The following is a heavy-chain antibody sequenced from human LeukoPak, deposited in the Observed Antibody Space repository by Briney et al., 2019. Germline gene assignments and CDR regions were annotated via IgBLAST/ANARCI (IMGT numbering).Heavy chain of an antibody. V-gene: IGHV4-59*01. D-gene: IGHD3-10*01. CDR1: GGSISSYY. CDR3: ARAGPRYYYYYMDV. J-gene: IGHJ6*03. CDR2: VYYSGIT. Sequence: SETLSLTCTVSGGSISSYYWSWIRQPPGKGLEWIGCVYYSGITNYNPSLKSRVTLSIDTSKNQFSLKLSSVTAADTAVYYCARAGPRYYYYYMDVWGKGTTVTVSS.